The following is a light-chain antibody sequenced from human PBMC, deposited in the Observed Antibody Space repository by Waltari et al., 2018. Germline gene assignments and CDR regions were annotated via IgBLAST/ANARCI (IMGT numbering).Light chain of an antibody. V-gene: IGLV2-11*02. CDR2: DVT. Sequence: QSALTQPRPVSGPPGQSVTSSCTGTSSDVGGYNYVSWYQHLPVKAPKLIIYDVTKWPSGVPDRFSGSKSGNTASLTISGLLGEDEADYYCCSYGGSSWVFGGGTKLTVL. J-gene: IGLJ3*02. CDR3: CSYGGSSWV. CDR1: SSDVGGYNY.